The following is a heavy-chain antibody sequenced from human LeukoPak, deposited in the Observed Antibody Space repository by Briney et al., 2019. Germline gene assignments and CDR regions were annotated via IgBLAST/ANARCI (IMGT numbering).Heavy chain of an antibody. Sequence: ASVKVSCKASGGTFISYAISWVRQAPGQGLEWMGGIIPIFGTANYAQKFQGRVTITADESTSTAYMELSSLRSEDTAVYYCARESSYCSGGSCHNWFDPWGQGTLVTVSS. J-gene: IGHJ5*02. D-gene: IGHD2-15*01. V-gene: IGHV1-69*13. CDR3: ARESSYCSGGSCHNWFDP. CDR1: GGTFISYA. CDR2: IIPIFGTA.